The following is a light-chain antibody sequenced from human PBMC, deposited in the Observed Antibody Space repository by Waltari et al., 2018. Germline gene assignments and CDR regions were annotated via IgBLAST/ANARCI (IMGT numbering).Light chain of an antibody. V-gene: IGKV4-1*01. CDR2: WAS. CDR1: QSVLDSSKNKNY. J-gene: IGKJ1*01. Sequence: DIVMTQSPDSLSVSLGERAGIDCKSSQSVLDSSKNKNYLAWYQKTPGHPPKLLIYWASTRESGVPDRFSGSGSGTDFTLTISNLQAEDVAVYYCQKYNSLSWTFGQGTKVEIK. CDR3: QKYNSLSWT.